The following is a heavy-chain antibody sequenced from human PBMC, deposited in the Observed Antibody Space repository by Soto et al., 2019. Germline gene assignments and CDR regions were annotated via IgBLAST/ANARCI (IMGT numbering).Heavy chain of an antibody. V-gene: IGHV4-30-2*01. CDR3: ATYTAFAKYYFDY. CDR2: IYPSGTI. Sequence: TLPLTGSVSGVSISTNGYSWKWILQPPGKGLAWIGYIYPSGTIFYNPSLNSRVTISADTSNNQFSLKLTSVTAADTAVYFCATYTAFAKYYFDYWGRGTLVTVSS. D-gene: IGHD3-16*01. J-gene: IGHJ4*02. CDR1: GVSISTNGYS.